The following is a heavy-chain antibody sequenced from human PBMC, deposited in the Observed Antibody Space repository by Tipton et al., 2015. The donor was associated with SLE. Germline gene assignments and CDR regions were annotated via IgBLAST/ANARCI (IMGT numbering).Heavy chain of an antibody. CDR1: GGSISSGGYY. CDR2: IYYSGST. CDR3: ARDWGCSSTSYYTGWFDP. Sequence: TLSLTCTVSGGSISSGGYYWSWIRQHPGKGLEWIGYIYYSGSTYYNPSLKSRVTISVDTSKNQFSLKLSSVTAADTAVYYCARDWGCSSTSYYTGWFDPWGQGTLVTVSS. D-gene: IGHD2-2*02. J-gene: IGHJ5*02. V-gene: IGHV4-31*03.